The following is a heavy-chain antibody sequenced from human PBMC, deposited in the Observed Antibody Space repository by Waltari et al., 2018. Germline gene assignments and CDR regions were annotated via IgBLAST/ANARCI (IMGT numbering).Heavy chain of an antibody. J-gene: IGHJ2*01. V-gene: IGHV4-39*01. CDR1: GGSISSSSYY. D-gene: IGHD2-15*01. CDR3: ARRARLLKDNWYFDL. CDR2: IYYSGST. Sequence: QLQLQESGPGLVKPSETLSLTCTVSGGSISSSSYYWGWIRQPPGKGLEWIGSIYYSGSTYYNPSLKSRVTISVDTSKNQFSLKLSSVTAADTAVYYCARRARLLKDNWYFDLWGRGTLVTVSS.